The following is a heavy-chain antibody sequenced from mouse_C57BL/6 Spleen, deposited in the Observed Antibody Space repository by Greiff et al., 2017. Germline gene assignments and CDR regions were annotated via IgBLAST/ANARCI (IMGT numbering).Heavy chain of an antibody. CDR3: ARDPYSNYGDYDMDY. J-gene: IGHJ4*01. V-gene: IGHV5-6*01. D-gene: IGHD2-5*01. CDR1: GFTFSSYW. CDR2: ISPGGGYT. Sequence: EVLLLQPGADLVKPGGSLKLSCAASGFTFSSYWMSWVRQTPDKSLEWVANISPGGGYTYYPDSVKGRSTLSGDTASNTAYLQMSSLTSEDTAMYYCARDPYSNYGDYDMDYWGQGTSVTVSS.